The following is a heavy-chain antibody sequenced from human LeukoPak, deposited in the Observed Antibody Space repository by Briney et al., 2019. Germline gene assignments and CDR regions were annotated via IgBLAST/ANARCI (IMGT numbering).Heavy chain of an antibody. CDR1: GGSISSYY. CDR3: AREDSGSYRAFDY. V-gene: IGHV4-4*07. J-gene: IGHJ4*02. D-gene: IGHD1-26*01. Sequence: SETLSLTCTVSGGSISSYYWSWIRQPAGKGLEWIGRIHTSGSTNCNPSLKSRVTMSVDTSKTQFSLKVTSVTAAGTAVYYCAREDSGSYRAFDYWGQGTLVTVSS. CDR2: IHTSGST.